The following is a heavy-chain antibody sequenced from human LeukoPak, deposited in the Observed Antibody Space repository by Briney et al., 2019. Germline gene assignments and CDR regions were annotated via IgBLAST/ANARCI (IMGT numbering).Heavy chain of an antibody. V-gene: IGHV4-39*01. J-gene: IGHJ4*02. Sequence: SETLSLTCTVSGGSISSSSYYWGWIRQPPGKGLEWIGSIYYSGSTYYNPSLKSRVTISVDTSKNQFSLKLSSVTAADTAVYYCERSSSWSKIDYWGQGTLVTVSS. D-gene: IGHD6-13*01. CDR1: GGSISSSSYY. CDR2: IYYSGST. CDR3: ERSSSWSKIDY.